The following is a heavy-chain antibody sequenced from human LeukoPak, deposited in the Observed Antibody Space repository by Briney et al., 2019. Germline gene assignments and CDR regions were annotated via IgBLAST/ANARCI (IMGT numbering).Heavy chain of an antibody. J-gene: IGHJ4*02. CDR3: ATYWELLGNLAFDY. CDR1: GYTFTDYY. V-gene: IGHV1-69-2*01. CDR2: VDPEDGET. Sequence: ASVKVFCKVSGYTFTDYYMHWVQQAPGKGLEWMGLVDPEDGETIYAEKFQGRVTITADTSTDTAYMELSSLRSEDTAVYYCATYWELLGNLAFDYWGQGTLVTVSS. D-gene: IGHD1-26*01.